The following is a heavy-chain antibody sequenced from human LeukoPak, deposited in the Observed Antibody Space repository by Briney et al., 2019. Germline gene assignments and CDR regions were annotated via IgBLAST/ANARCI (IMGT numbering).Heavy chain of an antibody. Sequence: GASVKVSCKASGYTFTSYGISWVRQAPGQGLEWMGWISAYNGNTNYAQKLQGRVTMTTDTSTSTAYMELRSLRSDDTAVYYCASALHGSSSGLYAFDIWGQGTMVTVSS. J-gene: IGHJ3*02. CDR1: GYTFTSYG. V-gene: IGHV1-18*01. CDR2: ISAYNGNT. D-gene: IGHD6-6*01. CDR3: ASALHGSSSGLYAFDI.